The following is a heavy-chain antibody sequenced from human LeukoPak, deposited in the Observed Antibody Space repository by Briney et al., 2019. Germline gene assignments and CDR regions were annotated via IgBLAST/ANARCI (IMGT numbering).Heavy chain of an antibody. CDR3: ARVPADY. CDR2: IGTTSSYI. Sequence: PGGSLRLSCAASGFTFSSYSMKWVRRAPGKGLEWVSSIGTTSSYIYYADSAKGRFTISRDNAKNSLYLQMNSLRTEDTAVYYCARVPADYWGQGTLVTVSS. V-gene: IGHV3-21*01. CDR1: GFTFSSYS. J-gene: IGHJ4*02.